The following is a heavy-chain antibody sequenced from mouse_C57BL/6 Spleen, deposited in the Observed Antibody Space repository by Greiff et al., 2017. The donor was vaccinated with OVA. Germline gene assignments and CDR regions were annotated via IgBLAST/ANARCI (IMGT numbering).Heavy chain of an antibody. CDR1: GYTFTSYW. CDR3: QFYYYGSSTGYFDG. Sequence: QVQLQQPGAELVMPGASVKLSCKASGYTFTSYWMHWVKQRPGQGLEWIGEIDPSDSDTKYNPKFKGKSTLTVDKSSSTAYMQLSSLTSEDSAVYYCQFYYYGSSTGYFDGWGTGTTVTVSS. D-gene: IGHD1-1*01. J-gene: IGHJ1*03. CDR2: IDPSDSDT. V-gene: IGHV1-69*01.